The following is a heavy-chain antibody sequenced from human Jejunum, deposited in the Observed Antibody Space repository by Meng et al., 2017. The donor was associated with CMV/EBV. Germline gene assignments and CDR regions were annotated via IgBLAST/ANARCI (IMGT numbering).Heavy chain of an antibody. CDR3: TRVPIFGDGSDY. Sequence: EVQLVESGGGLVQPGGSLRLPCAASGFTFSDHYMDWVRQAPGKGLEWVGRIRNKANSHTTEYGASVNGRFTISRDDSKNSLYLQMNSLKTEDTAVYHCTRVPIFGDGSDYWGQGTLVTVSS. D-gene: IGHD3-3*02. CDR2: IRNKANSHTT. J-gene: IGHJ4*02. CDR1: GFTFSDHY. V-gene: IGHV3-72*01.